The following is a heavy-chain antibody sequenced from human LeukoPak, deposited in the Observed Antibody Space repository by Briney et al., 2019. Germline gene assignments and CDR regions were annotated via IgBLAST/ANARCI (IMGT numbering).Heavy chain of an antibody. CDR1: GFTVSSNY. V-gene: IGHV3-53*05. CDR2: ISGGDGST. CDR3: ARATNYYYDSSGYAPDFDY. Sequence: PGGSLRLSCAASGFTVSSNYMSWVRQAPGKGLEWVSAISGGDGSTYYADSVKGRFTISRDNSKNTLYLQMNSLRAEDTAVYYCARATNYYYDSSGYAPDFDYWGQGTLVTVSS. J-gene: IGHJ4*02. D-gene: IGHD3-22*01.